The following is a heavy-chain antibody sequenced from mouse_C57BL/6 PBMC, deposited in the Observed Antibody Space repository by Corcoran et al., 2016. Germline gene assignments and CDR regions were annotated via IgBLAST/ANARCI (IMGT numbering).Heavy chain of an antibody. Sequence: EFQLPQSGPELVKSAASVKISCKASGYTFTDYYMNWVQQSHGQSLEWIGDINPNNGGTSYNQKFKGKATLTVDKSSSTAYMELRSLTSEDSAVYYCAGSSSWYFDVWGTGTTVTVSS. D-gene: IGHD1-1*01. V-gene: IGHV1-26*01. CDR2: INPNNGGT. CDR1: GYTFTDYY. CDR3: AGSSSWYFDV. J-gene: IGHJ1*03.